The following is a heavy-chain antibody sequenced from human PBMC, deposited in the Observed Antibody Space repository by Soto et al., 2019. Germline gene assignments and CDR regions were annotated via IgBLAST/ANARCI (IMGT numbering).Heavy chain of an antibody. J-gene: IGHJ6*02. CDR2: INAGNGNT. V-gene: IGHV1-3*01. CDR3: ARDFRFEPQDYYYYGMDV. D-gene: IGHD3-10*01. CDR1: GYTFTSYA. Sequence: ASVKVSCKASGYTFTSYAMHWVRQAPGQRLEWMGWINAGNGNTKYSQKFQGRVTITRDTSASTAYMELSSLRSEDTAVYYCARDFRFEPQDYYYYGMDVWGQGNPGHRLL.